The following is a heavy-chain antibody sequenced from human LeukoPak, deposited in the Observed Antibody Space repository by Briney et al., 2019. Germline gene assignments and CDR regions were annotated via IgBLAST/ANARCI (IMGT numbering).Heavy chain of an antibody. CDR2: ISAYNGNV. CDR1: GYTFSSYD. V-gene: IGHV1-18*01. J-gene: IGHJ4*02. D-gene: IGHD5-18*01. Sequence: ASVKVSCKASGYTFSSYDINWVRQAPGQGLEWMGWISAYNGNVNYAEKVQGRVIMTTDTSTSTAYMELRSLRSDDTAVYYCARGVGNSNWYLDYWGQGTLVIVSS. CDR3: ARGVGNSNWYLDY.